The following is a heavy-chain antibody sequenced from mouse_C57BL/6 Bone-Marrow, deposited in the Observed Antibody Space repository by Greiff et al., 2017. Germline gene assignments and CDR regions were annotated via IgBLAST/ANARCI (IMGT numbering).Heavy chain of an antibody. CDR2: IRNKANGYTT. CDR3: ARYGGTLDY. Sequence: MLVESGGGLVQPGGSLSLSCAASGFTFTDYYMSWVRQPPGKALEWLGFIRNKANGYTTEYSASVKGRFTISRDNSQSILYLQMNALRAEDSATYYCARYGGTLDYWGQGTTLTVSS. J-gene: IGHJ2*01. V-gene: IGHV7-3*01. D-gene: IGHD3-3*01. CDR1: GFTFTDYY.